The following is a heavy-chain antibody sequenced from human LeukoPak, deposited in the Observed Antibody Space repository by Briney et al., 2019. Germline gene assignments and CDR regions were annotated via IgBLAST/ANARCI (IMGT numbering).Heavy chain of an antibody. Sequence: SETLSLTCTVSGGSISSSSYYWGWIRQPPGKGLEWIGSIYYSGSTYYNPSLKSRVTISVDTSKNQFSLKLSSVTAADTAVYYCASSAEARTDVWGKGTTVTVSS. D-gene: IGHD1-14*01. CDR3: ASSAEARTDV. V-gene: IGHV4-39*01. CDR2: IYYSGST. CDR1: GGSISSSSYY. J-gene: IGHJ6*04.